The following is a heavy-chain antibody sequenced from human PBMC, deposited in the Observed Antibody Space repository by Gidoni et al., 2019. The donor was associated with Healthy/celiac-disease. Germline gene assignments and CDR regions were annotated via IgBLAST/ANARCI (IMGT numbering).Heavy chain of an antibody. CDR2: IKQDGSEK. Sequence: EVQLVESGGGLVQPGGSLRLSCAASGFTFSSYWRSWVRQAPGKGLEWVANIKQDGSEKYYVDSVKGRFTISRDNAKNSLYLQMNSLRAEDTAVYYCARAPVAIRSTPFDYWGQGTLVTVSS. V-gene: IGHV3-7*03. J-gene: IGHJ4*02. CDR3: ARAPVAIRSTPFDY. CDR1: GFTFSSYW.